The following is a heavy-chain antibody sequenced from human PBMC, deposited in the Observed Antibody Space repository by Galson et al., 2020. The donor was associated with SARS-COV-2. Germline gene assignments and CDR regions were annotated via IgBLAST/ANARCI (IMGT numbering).Heavy chain of an antibody. CDR3: ATPRGYSSGPFDY. D-gene: IGHD6-25*01. J-gene: IGHJ4*02. V-gene: IGHV3-11*01. Sequence: LSLTCAASGFTFSDYYMSWIRQAPGKGLEWVSYISSSGSTIYYADSVKGRFTISRDNAKNSLYLQMNSLRAEDTAVYYCATPRGYSSGPFDYWGQGTLVTVSS. CDR2: ISSSGSTI. CDR1: GFTFSDYY.